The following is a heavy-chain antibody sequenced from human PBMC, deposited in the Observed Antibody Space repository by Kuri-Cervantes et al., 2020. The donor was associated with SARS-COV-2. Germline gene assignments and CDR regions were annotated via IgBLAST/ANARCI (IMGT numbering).Heavy chain of an antibody. CDR2: IWYDGSNK. Sequence: GGSLRLSCAASGFTFSHYALHWVRQAPGKGLEWVAVIWYDGSNKYYADSVKGRFTISRDNSKNTLYLQMNSLRAEDTAVYYCARDSGYYDSDYWGQGTLVTVSS. D-gene: IGHD3-22*01. J-gene: IGHJ4*02. CDR3: ARDSGYYDSDY. CDR1: GFTFSHYA. V-gene: IGHV3-33*08.